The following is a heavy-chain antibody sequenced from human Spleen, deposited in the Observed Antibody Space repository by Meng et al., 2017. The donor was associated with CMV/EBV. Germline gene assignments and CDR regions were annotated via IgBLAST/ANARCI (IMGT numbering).Heavy chain of an antibody. V-gene: IGHV3-74*01. J-gene: IGHJ2*01. CDR3: AKDRNAYSNGWHGDWYVEL. CDR1: GFTFSTSS. CDR2: INDDGSGA. D-gene: IGHD6-19*01. Sequence: GGSLRLSCAASGFTFSTSSMHWARHGPGKGLEWVSRINDDGSGARYADSAKGRFSISRDNSKNTLHLQMNSLRAEDTAVYYCAKDRNAYSNGWHGDWYVELWGRGTLVTVSS.